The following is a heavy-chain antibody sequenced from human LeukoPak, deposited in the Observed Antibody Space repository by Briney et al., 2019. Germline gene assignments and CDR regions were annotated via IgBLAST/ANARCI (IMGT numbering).Heavy chain of an antibody. J-gene: IGHJ6*02. CDR3: ARDRYYYDSSGYTYYYYYYGMDV. CDR1: GFTFSSYG. V-gene: IGHV3-33*01. CDR2: IWYDGSNK. Sequence: QAGGSLRLSCAASGFTFSSYGMHWVRQAPGKGLEWVAVIWYDGSNKYYADSVKGRFTISRDNSKTTLYLQMNSLRAEDTAVYYCARDRYYYDSSGYTYYYYYYGMDVWGQGTTVTVSS. D-gene: IGHD3-22*01.